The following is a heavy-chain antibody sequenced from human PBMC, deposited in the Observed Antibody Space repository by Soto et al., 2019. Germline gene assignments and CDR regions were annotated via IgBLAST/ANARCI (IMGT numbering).Heavy chain of an antibody. CDR3: AKDTYWTDY. J-gene: IGHJ4*02. Sequence: GSLRLSCSVPGFTFSSYAMHCVRQAPGKGLEWVSAISGSGGSPYYADSVKGRFTISRDNSKNTLYLQMNSLRAEDTAVYYCAKDTYWTDYWGQGTLVTVSS. CDR1: GFTFSSYA. D-gene: IGHD1-1*01. V-gene: IGHV3-23*01. CDR2: ISGSGGSP.